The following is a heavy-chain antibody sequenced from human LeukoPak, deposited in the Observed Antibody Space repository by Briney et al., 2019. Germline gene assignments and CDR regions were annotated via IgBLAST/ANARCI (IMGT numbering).Heavy chain of an antibody. CDR1: GFTFSTYA. J-gene: IGHJ6*03. Sequence: QAGGSLRLSCAASGFTFSTYAVSWVRQAPGKGLEWVSSISDSGDSTYYAEFVKGRFTISRDNSRNTLYLQMNSLRAADTAVYYRAKVRTRWTMVRGVPYMDVWGKGTTVTVSS. V-gene: IGHV3-23*01. CDR2: ISDSGDST. D-gene: IGHD3-10*01. CDR3: AKVRTRWTMVRGVPYMDV.